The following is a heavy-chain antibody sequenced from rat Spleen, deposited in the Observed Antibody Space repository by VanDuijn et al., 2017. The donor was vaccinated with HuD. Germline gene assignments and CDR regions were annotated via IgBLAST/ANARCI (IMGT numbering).Heavy chain of an antibody. D-gene: IGHD1-2*01. CDR3: TTAPSAATPGCFDY. CDR1: GFTFSDYA. Sequence: EVQLVESGGGLVQPGNSLKLSCAASGFTFSDYAMAWVRQSPKKGLEWVATIRYDGASTHYRDSVKGRFTISRDNAKSTLYLQMDSLRSEDTATYYCTTAPSAATPGCFDYWGQGVMVTVSS. J-gene: IGHJ2*01. CDR2: IRYDGAST. V-gene: IGHV5S10*01.